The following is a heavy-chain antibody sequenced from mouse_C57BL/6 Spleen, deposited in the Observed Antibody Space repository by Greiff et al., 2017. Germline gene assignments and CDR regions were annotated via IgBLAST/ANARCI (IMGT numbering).Heavy chain of an antibody. CDR2: IYPGSGST. CDR3: ARGSGSSYPFAY. CDR1: GYTFTSYW. V-gene: IGHV1-55*01. J-gene: IGHJ3*01. D-gene: IGHD1-1*01. Sequence: QVQLKQPGAELVKPGASVKMSCKASGYTFTSYWITWVKQRPGQGLEWIGDIYPGSGSTNYNEKFKSKATLTVDTSSSTAYMQLSSLTSEDSAVYYCARGSGSSYPFAYWGQGTLVTVSA.